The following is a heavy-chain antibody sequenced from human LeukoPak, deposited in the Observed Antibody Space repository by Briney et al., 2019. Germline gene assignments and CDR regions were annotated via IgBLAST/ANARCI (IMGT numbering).Heavy chain of an antibody. J-gene: IGHJ5*02. D-gene: IGHD1-26*01. CDR1: GFTFSNYA. CDR2: ISGSGGTT. Sequence: GGSLRLSCGASGFTFSNYAMSRVRQAPGKGLEWVSAISGSGGTTYYADSVKGRFTISRDNSNNTLYLQMNSLRAEDTAVYYCAKDPSGNYFPNWFDPWGQGTLVTVSS. V-gene: IGHV3-23*01. CDR3: AKDPSGNYFPNWFDP.